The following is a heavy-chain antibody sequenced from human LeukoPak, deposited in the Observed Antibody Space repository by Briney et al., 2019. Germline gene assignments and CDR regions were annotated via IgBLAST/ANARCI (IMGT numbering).Heavy chain of an antibody. Sequence: PGGSLRLSCAASGFTFSSYVMRWVRQAPGKGLEWVAVIWYDGSNKYSAASVKGLFTISRDNSKNTLYLQMNSLRAEDTAVYYCAKAMGYCSSTSCYKSLYYYYYMDVWGKGTTVTVSS. J-gene: IGHJ6*03. CDR2: IWYDGSNK. CDR1: GFTFSSYV. D-gene: IGHD2-2*01. V-gene: IGHV3-33*06. CDR3: AKAMGYCSSTSCYKSLYYYYYMDV.